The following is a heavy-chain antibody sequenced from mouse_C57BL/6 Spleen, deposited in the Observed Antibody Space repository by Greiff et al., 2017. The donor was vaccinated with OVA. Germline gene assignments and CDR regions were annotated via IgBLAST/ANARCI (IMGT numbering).Heavy chain of an antibody. V-gene: IGHV1-81*01. J-gene: IGHJ4*01. D-gene: IGHD1-1*01. CDR2: IYPRSGNT. CDR1: GYTFTSYG. CDR3: ARWRSSSHYAMDY. Sequence: VQLKQSGAELARPGASVKLSCKASGYTFTSYGISWVKQRTGQGLEWIGEIYPRSGNTYYNEKFKGKATLTADKSSSTAYMELRSLTSEDSAVYFCARWRSSSHYAMDYWGQGTSVTVSS.